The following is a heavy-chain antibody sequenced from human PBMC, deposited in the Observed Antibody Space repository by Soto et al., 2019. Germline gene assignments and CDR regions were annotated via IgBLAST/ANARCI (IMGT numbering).Heavy chain of an antibody. V-gene: IGHV1-69*02. CDR3: ATGHRDGYNFVY. CDR2: IIPILGIA. CDR1: GGSFSSYT. D-gene: IGHD5-12*01. J-gene: IGHJ4*02. Sequence: VKVSCKASGGSFSSYTISWVRQAPGQGLEWMGRIIPILGIANYAQKFQGRVTMTEDTSTDTAYMELSSLRSEDTAVYYCATGHRDGYNFVYWGQGTLVTVSS.